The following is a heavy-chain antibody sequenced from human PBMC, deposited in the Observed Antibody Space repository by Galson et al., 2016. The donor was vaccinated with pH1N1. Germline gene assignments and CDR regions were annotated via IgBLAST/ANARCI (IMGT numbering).Heavy chain of an antibody. D-gene: IGHD6-6*01. J-gene: IGHJ4*02. CDR1: GATFNSYG. CDR2: INPVFGTT. V-gene: IGHV1-69*13. CDR3: ATFSSSSSWRSLDV. Sequence: SVKVSCKASGATFNSYGIHWVRQAPGKGLEWRGDINPVFGTTNYAQRFQDRVTITAHDMELSGLRSEDTAIYYCATFSSSSSWRSLDVWGQGTLGTVSS.